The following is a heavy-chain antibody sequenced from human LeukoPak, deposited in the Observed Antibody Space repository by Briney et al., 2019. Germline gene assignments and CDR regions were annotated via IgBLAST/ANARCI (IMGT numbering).Heavy chain of an antibody. CDR3: ARKVLNYFDY. J-gene: IGHJ4*02. Sequence: GGSLRLSCAASGFNFSSYEMNWVRQAPGKGLEWVSYISSSGSTIYYADSVKGRFTISRDNAKNSLYLQMNSLRAEDTAVYYCARKVLNYFDYWGQGTLVTVSS. CDR2: ISSSGSTI. V-gene: IGHV3-48*03. D-gene: IGHD2-8*02. CDR1: GFNFSSYE.